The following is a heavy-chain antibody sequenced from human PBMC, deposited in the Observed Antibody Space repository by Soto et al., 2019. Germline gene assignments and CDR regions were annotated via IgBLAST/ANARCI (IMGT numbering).Heavy chain of an antibody. CDR3: ARMRGLGEISPYLDY. CDR1: GGSISDYQ. D-gene: IGHD3-16*01. J-gene: IGHJ4*02. V-gene: IGHV4-59*01. CDR2: IYYSGRT. Sequence: QVQLQESGPGLVKPSETLSLTCSISGGSISDYQWNWIRQPPGKGLEWIGYIYYSGRTNYNPSLRSRLNISLDTSTRQFSLRLRSVTAADTAVYYCARMRGLGEISPYLDYWRQGALVTVS.